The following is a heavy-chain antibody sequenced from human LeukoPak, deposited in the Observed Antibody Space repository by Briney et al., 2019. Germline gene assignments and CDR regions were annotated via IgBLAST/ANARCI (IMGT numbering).Heavy chain of an antibody. CDR3: ARDLVAGIAAAGTGFDY. J-gene: IGHJ4*02. CDR1: GFTFNDYY. CDR2: ISSSGGTI. Sequence: GGSLRLSCAASGFTFNDYYMSWIRQAPGKGLEWVSYISSSGGTIYYADSVKGRFTISRDNAKNSLYLQMNSLRAEDTAVYYCARDLVAGIAAAGTGFDYWGQGTLVTVSS. D-gene: IGHD6-13*01. V-gene: IGHV3-11*04.